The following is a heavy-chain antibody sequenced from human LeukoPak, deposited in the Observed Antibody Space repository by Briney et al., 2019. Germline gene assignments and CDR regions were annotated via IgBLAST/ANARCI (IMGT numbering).Heavy chain of an antibody. V-gene: IGHV3-7*03. CDR3: ARGGGLDV. Sequence: GGSLGLSCAASGFTFSSYWMNWARQAPGKGLEWVASVNHNGNVNYYVDSVKGRFTISRDNAKNSLYLQMSNLRAEDTAVYFCARGGGLDVWGQGATVTVSS. D-gene: IGHD3-16*01. J-gene: IGHJ6*02. CDR1: GFTFSSYW. CDR2: VNHNGNVN.